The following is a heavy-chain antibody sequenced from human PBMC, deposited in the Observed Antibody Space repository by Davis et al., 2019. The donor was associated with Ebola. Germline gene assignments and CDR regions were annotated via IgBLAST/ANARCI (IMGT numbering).Heavy chain of an antibody. Sequence: GESLKISCAASGFTFSEYYMHWVRHVPGKGLEWVARIKTDGSTTRYADSVTSRFTISRDNTKNTLYLQMNSLGGGDTAVYYCVRDTSHQLPHWLYYFYGMDVWGQGTTVTVSS. CDR3: VRDTSHQLPHWLYYFYGMDV. CDR1: GFTFSEYY. CDR2: IKTDGSTT. J-gene: IGHJ6*02. V-gene: IGHV3-74*01. D-gene: IGHD2-2*01.